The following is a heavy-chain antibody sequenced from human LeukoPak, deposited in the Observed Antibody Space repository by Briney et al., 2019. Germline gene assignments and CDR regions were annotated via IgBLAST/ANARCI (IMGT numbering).Heavy chain of an antibody. J-gene: IGHJ4*02. CDR1: GFRFSSYG. D-gene: IGHD3-10*01. Sequence: GGSLRLSCAASGFRFSSYGMSWVRQPPGKGMEWVSALSGGGSFTNYADSVKGRFTISRDNSKNTLYLQMNSLRAEDTAVYYCAKGLGSSYYGSGSYPHKEDFDYWGQGTLVTVSS. CDR3: AKGLGSSYYGSGSYPHKEDFDY. V-gene: IGHV3-23*01. CDR2: LSGGGSFT.